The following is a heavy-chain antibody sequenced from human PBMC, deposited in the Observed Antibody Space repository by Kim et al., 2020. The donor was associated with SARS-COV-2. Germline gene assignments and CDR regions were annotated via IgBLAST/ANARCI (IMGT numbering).Heavy chain of an antibody. CDR3: ARLDGGYFDY. CDR2: IYYSGST. J-gene: IGHJ4*02. D-gene: IGHD2-15*01. CDR1: GGSISSSSYY. V-gene: IGHV4-39*01. Sequence: SETLSLTCTVSGGSISSSSYYWGWIRQPPGKGLEWIGSIYYSGSTYYNPSLKSRVTISVDTSKNQFSLKLSSVTAADTAVYYCARLDGGYFDYWGQGTL.